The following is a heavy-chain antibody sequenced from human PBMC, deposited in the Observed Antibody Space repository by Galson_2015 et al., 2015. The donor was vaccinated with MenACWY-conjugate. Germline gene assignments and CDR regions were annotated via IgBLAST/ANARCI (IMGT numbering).Heavy chain of an antibody. V-gene: IGHV6-1*01. Sequence: CAISGDSVSSNTAAWNWIRQSPSRGLEWLGRTYYRSQWNNDYTISVRSRITINPDTSKNQVSLHLNSVTPEDTAVYYCAREESGSYSFAYWGQGTLVTVS. J-gene: IGHJ4*02. CDR2: TYYRSQWNN. CDR1: GDSVSSNTAA. D-gene: IGHD1-26*01. CDR3: AREESGSYSFAY.